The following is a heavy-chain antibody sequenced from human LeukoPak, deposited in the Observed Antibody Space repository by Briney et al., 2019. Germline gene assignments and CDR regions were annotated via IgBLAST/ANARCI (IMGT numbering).Heavy chain of an antibody. D-gene: IGHD3-10*01. CDR3: ARDRAWFGEFDSGYYYYGMDV. CDR1: GYTFTSYG. Sequence: EASVKVSCKASGYTFTSYGISWVRQAPGQGLEWMGWISAYIGNTNYAQKLKGRVHITTDQSTSTAYMELRSLRSDDTAVYYCARDRAWFGEFDSGYYYYGMDVWGQGTTVTVSS. J-gene: IGHJ6*02. CDR2: ISAYIGNT. V-gene: IGHV1-18*01.